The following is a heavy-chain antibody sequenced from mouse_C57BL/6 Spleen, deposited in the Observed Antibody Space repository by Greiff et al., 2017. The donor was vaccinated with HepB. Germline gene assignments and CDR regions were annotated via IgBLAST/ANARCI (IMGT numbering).Heavy chain of an antibody. CDR2: IYPRSGNT. CDR3: ARSGSSYGFSYAMDY. D-gene: IGHD1-1*01. CDR1: GYTFTSYG. V-gene: IGHV1-81*01. Sequence: VQGVESGAELARPGASVKLSCKASGYTFTSYGISWVKQRTGQGLEWIGEIYPRSGNTYYNEKFKGKATLTADKSSSTAYMELRSLTSEDSAVYFCARSGSSYGFSYAMDYWGQGTSVTVSS. J-gene: IGHJ4*01.